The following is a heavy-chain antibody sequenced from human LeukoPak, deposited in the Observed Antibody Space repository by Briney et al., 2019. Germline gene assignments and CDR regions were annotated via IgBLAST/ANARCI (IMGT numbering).Heavy chain of an antibody. J-gene: IGHJ4*02. V-gene: IGHV4-4*07. CDR2: MYTSGST. D-gene: IGHD3-10*01. Sequence: SETLSLTCTVSGGSISSYYWSWIRQPAGKGLEWIGRMYTSGSTNYNPSLKSRVTMSVDTSKNQFSLKLSSVTAADTAVYYCARDTGYYFGSGNYLYYFDYWGQGTLVTVSS. CDR1: GGSISSYY. CDR3: ARDTGYYFGSGNYLYYFDY.